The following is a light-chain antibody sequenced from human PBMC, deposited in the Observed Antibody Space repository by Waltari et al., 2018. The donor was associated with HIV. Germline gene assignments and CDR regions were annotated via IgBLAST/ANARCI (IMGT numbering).Light chain of an antibody. CDR2: AAS. J-gene: IGKJ3*01. Sequence: DIHMTQSPPSLSASVGDRVTITCRASQSISVYLNWYQQKSGEAPRVLIYAASNLQSGVPSRFSGSGSGTDFTLTINSLQPEDFGTYYCQESFSALPFTFGPGTKVDIK. V-gene: IGKV1-39*01. CDR3: QESFSALPFT. CDR1: QSISVY.